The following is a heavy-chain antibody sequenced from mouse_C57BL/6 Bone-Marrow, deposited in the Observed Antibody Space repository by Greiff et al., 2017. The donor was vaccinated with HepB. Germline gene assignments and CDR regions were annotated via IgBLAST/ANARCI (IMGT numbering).Heavy chain of an antibody. D-gene: IGHD1-1*01. CDR1: GYAFTNYL. CDR2: INPGSGGT. CDR3: ALYYGSSFDY. Sequence: VKLQQSGAELVRPGTSVKVSCKASGYAFTNYLIEWVTQRPGQGLEWIGVINPGSGGTNYNEKFKGKATLTADKSSSTAYMQLSSLTSEDSAVYFCALYYGSSFDYWGQGTTLTVSS. V-gene: IGHV1-54*01. J-gene: IGHJ2*01.